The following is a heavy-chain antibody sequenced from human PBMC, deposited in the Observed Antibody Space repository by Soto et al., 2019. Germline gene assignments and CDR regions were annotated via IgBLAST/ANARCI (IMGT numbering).Heavy chain of an antibody. Sequence: EVQLLESGGGLVQPGGSLRLSCAASGFTFSSYVMSWVRQAPGKGLEWVSAISGSGGSTYYADSVKGRFTISRDNSKNTLYLQMNSLRAEDTAVYYCAKVSGEDSYGCNDYWGQGTLVTVSS. CDR2: ISGSGGST. CDR3: AKVSGEDSYGCNDY. V-gene: IGHV3-23*01. CDR1: GFTFSSYV. J-gene: IGHJ4*02. D-gene: IGHD5-18*01.